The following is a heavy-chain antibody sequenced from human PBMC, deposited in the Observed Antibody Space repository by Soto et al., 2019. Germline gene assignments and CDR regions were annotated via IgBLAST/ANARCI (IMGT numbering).Heavy chain of an antibody. D-gene: IGHD5-12*01. CDR2: IYYSGST. J-gene: IGHJ4*02. V-gene: IGHV4-39*01. Sequence: QLQLQESGPGLVKPSETLSLTCTVSGGSISSSSYYWGWIRQPPGKGLEWIGSIYYSGSTYYNPSLKSRFAISVDTSKNQFSLKLSSVTAADSAVYYCASLRKTQWGYSGYGGVGYWGQGTLVTVSS. CDR1: GGSISSSSYY. CDR3: ASLRKTQWGYSGYGGVGY.